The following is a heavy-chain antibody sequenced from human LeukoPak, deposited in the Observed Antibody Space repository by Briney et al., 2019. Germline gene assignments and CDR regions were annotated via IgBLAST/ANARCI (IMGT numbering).Heavy chain of an antibody. CDR1: GFTFSSYA. D-gene: IGHD2-2*01. Sequence: SGGSLRLSCSASGFTFSSYAMHWVRQAPGKGLEYVSAISSNGGSTYYADSVKGRFTISRDNSKNTLYLQMSSLRAEDTAVYYCVKDFRCSSTGCYHKFGYWGQGTLVTVSS. V-gene: IGHV3-64D*06. CDR2: ISSNGGST. J-gene: IGHJ4*02. CDR3: VKDFRCSSTGCYHKFGY.